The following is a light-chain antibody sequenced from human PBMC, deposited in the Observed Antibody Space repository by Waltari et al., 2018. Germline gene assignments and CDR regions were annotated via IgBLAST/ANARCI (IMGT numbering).Light chain of an antibody. J-gene: IGKJ1*01. CDR1: QSITKY. CDR2: TTS. CDR3: QQYNSIPLT. V-gene: IGKV1-33*01. Sequence: DIKMTQSPSSMSASVGDRVSITCQASQSITKYLSWYQQKPGKAPNLLIFTTSNLETGVPSRFSGSGSGTDFTFTINSLHPEDIATYYCQQYNSIPLTFGQGTKVDVK.